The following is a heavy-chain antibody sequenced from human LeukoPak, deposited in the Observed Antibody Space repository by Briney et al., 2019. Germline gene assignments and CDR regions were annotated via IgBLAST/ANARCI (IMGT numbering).Heavy chain of an antibody. CDR2: IKQDGSEK. CDR3: ARWLELMRNFDW. D-gene: IGHD5-24*01. V-gene: IGHV3-7*01. CDR1: GFTFSDYW. J-gene: IGHJ4*02. Sequence: GGSLRLSCVGSGFTFSDYWMSWVRQAPGKGLEWVANIKQDGSEKDYVDALKGRLTISRDNAKNSLYLQMNSLRAEDTAVYYCARWLELMRNFDWWGQGTLVTVSS.